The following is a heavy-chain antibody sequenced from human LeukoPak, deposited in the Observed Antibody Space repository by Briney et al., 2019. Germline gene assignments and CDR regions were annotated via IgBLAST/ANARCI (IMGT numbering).Heavy chain of an antibody. CDR3: ARSLVVGATYPYH. D-gene: IGHD1-26*01. CDR1: GFTFSSYW. V-gene: IGHV3-48*01. J-gene: IGHJ5*02. CDR2: ISGSGIST. Sequence: GGSLRLSRAASGFTFSSYWMHWVRQAPGKGLVWVSHISGSGISTYYADSVKGRFTISRDNAKNSLYLQLNSLRAEDTAVYYCARSLVVGATYPYHWGQGTLVTVSS.